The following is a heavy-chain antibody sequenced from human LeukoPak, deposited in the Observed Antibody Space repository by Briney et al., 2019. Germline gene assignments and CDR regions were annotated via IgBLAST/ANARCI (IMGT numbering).Heavy chain of an antibody. V-gene: IGHV3-23*01. CDR2: ISASGGST. CDR1: GFTFSSYA. J-gene: IGHJ6*02. Sequence: PGGSLRLSCAASGFTFSSYAMSWVRQAPGKGLEWVSAISASGGSTWYADSAKGRFTISRDNSENTLYLQMNSLRAEDTAVYYCAKYVSAKGPPYALDVWGQGTTVTVSS. D-gene: IGHD2/OR15-2a*01. CDR3: AKYVSAKGPPYALDV.